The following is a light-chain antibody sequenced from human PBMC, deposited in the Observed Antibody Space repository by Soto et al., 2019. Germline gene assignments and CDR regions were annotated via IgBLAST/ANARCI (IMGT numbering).Light chain of an antibody. J-gene: IGLJ2*01. CDR1: DIGSKS. CDR2: DDF. V-gene: IGLV3-21*02. CDR3: AAWDDSLNGPV. Sequence: SYELAQPPSVSVAPGQTAKISCGGDDIGSKSVHWYRQRPGQAPVLVVFDDFDRPSAIPERFSGSKSGTSASLAISGLQSEDEADYSCAAWDDSLNGPVFGGGTKLTVL.